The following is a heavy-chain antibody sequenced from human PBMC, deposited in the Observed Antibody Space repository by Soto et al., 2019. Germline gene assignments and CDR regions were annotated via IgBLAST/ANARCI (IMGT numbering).Heavy chain of an antibody. V-gene: IGHV4-30-2*01. CDR3: ARVGSGDYDDYGMDV. J-gene: IGHJ6*02. D-gene: IGHD4-17*01. CDR1: GGSISSGGYS. Sequence: QLQLQESGSGLVKPSQTLSLTCAVSGGSISSGGYSWSWIRQPPGKGLAWIGYIYHSGSTYYNPSLKSRVTISVDRSKTQFPLKLSSGTAADTAVYYCARVGSGDYDDYGMDVWGQGTTVTVSS. CDR2: IYHSGST.